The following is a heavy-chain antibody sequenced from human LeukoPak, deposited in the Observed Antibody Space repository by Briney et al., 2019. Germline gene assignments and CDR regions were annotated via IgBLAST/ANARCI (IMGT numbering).Heavy chain of an antibody. D-gene: IGHD4-11*01. CDR3: ARHDYSNYPYYFDY. CDR2: ISGSGGST. V-gene: IGHV3-23*01. Sequence: PGGSLRLSCAASGFTFSSYAMSWVRQAPGKGLEWVSAISGSGGSTYYADSVKGRFTISRDTSKNTLFLQMNSLRAEDTAVYYCARHDYSNYPYYFDYWGQGTLVTVSS. CDR1: GFTFSSYA. J-gene: IGHJ4*02.